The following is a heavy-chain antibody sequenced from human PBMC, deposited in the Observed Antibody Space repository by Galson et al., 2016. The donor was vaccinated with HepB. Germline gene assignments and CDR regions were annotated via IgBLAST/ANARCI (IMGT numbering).Heavy chain of an antibody. Sequence: SLRLSCAASGFSFSSYAVHWVRQAPGKGLEWVALISYDGTNKYYADSVQGRFTISRDNSKNTLYLQMNSLRAEDTAVYYCARDGGSSDYFQYWGQGTLVTVSS. CDR2: ISYDGTNK. J-gene: IGHJ4*02. CDR1: GFSFSSYA. D-gene: IGHD2-2*01. V-gene: IGHV3-30-3*01. CDR3: ARDGGSSDYFQY.